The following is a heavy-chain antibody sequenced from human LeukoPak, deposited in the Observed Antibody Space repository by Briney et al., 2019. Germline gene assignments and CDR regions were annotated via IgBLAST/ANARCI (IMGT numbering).Heavy chain of an antibody. CDR1: GGSISTYC. J-gene: IGHJ4*02. CDR2: IYPSGST. D-gene: IGHD5-18*01. V-gene: IGHV4-4*07. Sequence: PSETLSLTCPVSGGSISTYCWSWIRQPAGKGLEWIGRIYPSGSTFYNPSLKSRVTISIDKSKNQFFLNLTSVTAADTALYYCARDRSGYSEYYFDYWGQGSLVTVSS. CDR3: ARDRSGYSEYYFDY.